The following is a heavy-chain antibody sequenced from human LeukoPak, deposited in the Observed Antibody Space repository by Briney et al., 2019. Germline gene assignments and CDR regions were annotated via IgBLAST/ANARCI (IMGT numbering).Heavy chain of an antibody. J-gene: IGHJ4*02. CDR3: TRDPRRLGY. CDR2: ISPSGTDI. Sequence: GGSLRLSCAASGFTFSSYEMNWVRQAPGKGLESLSYISPSGTDISYADSVKGRFTISRDNAKNSLYLQMNSLRAEDTAVYYCTRDPRRLGYWGQGTLVTVSS. V-gene: IGHV3-48*03. CDR1: GFTFSSYE.